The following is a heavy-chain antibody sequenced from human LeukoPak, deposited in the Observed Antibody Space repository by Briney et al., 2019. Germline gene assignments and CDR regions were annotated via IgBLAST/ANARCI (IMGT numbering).Heavy chain of an antibody. CDR1: GDSISSYY. CDR2: IYYSGST. CDR3: ARAPASFQFRFDY. Sequence: SETLSLTCTVSGDSISSYYWSWIRQPPGKGLEWLGYIYYSGSTNYNPSLESRVTISVDTSKNQFSLKLSSVTAADTAVYYCARAPASFQFRFDYWGQGTLVTVSS. V-gene: IGHV4-59*01. J-gene: IGHJ4*02. D-gene: IGHD3-10*01.